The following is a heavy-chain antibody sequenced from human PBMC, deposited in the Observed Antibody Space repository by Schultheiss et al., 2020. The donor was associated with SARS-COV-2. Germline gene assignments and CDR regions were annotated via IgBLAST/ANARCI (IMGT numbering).Heavy chain of an antibody. CDR2: IYSSGST. CDR1: GGSIRSTDFY. D-gene: IGHD4-17*01. J-gene: IGHJ4*02. Sequence: SQTLSLTCTVSGGSIRSTDFYWSWIRRSPGKGLECIGYIYSSGSTYYNPSLKSRVFMSVDTSKNQFSLTVYSVTAADTAVYYCARGYYGDFLSYWGQGAPVTVSS. CDR3: ARGYYGDFLSY. V-gene: IGHV4-30-4*01.